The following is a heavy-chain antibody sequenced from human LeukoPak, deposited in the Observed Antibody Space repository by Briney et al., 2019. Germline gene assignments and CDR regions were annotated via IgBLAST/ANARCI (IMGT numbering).Heavy chain of an antibody. Sequence: GGSLRLSCAASGFTFSSYVMNWVRQAPGKGLEWVSYISSSGGTIYYADSVKGRFTISRDNSKNTLYLQMNSLRAEDTAVYYCARRAGAYSHPYDYWGQGTLVTVSS. CDR1: GFTFSSYV. V-gene: IGHV3-48*03. D-gene: IGHD4/OR15-4a*01. CDR2: ISSSGGTI. J-gene: IGHJ4*02. CDR3: ARRAGAYSHPYDY.